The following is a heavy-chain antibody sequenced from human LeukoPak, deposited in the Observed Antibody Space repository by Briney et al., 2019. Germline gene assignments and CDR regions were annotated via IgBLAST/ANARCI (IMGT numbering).Heavy chain of an antibody. J-gene: IGHJ3*02. CDR1: GYTFTSYG. D-gene: IGHD1-14*01. V-gene: IGHV1-18*01. CDR3: ARNRHAFDI. Sequence: ASVKVSCKASGYTFTSYGISWVRQAPGQGLEWMGWISAYNGNTNYAQKFQGRVTITADESTSTAYMELSSLRSEDTAVYYCARNRHAFDIWGQGTMVTVSS. CDR2: ISAYNGNT.